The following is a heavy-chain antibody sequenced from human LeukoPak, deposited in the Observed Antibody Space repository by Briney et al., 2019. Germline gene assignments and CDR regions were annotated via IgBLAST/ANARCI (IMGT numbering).Heavy chain of an antibody. CDR2: IWYDGSNK. CDR3: ARDSGSQLLRYFHH. Sequence: GGSLRLSCAESGFTFSIYGMHCVRQAPGKGLEWVAVIWYDGSNKYYADSVKGRFTISRDNSKNTLYLQMNSLRAEDTAVYYCARDSGSQLLRYFHHWGQGKVVTVSS. J-gene: IGHJ1*01. D-gene: IGHD1-26*01. CDR1: GFTFSIYG. V-gene: IGHV3-33*01.